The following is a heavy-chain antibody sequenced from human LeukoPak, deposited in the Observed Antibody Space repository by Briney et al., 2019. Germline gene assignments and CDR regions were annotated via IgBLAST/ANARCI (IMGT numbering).Heavy chain of an antibody. CDR3: ARSRLISGSYHFDY. Sequence: SETLSLTCTVSGGSISSYYWSWIRQPPGKGLEWIGYIYYSGSTNYNPSLKSRVTISVDTSKNQFSLKLSSVTAADTAVYYCARSRLISGSYHFDYWGQGTLVTVSS. J-gene: IGHJ4*02. CDR2: IYYSGST. V-gene: IGHV4-59*01. D-gene: IGHD1-26*01. CDR1: GGSISSYY.